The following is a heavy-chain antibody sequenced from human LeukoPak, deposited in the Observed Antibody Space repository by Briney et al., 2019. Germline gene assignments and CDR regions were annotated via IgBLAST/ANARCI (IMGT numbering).Heavy chain of an antibody. CDR3: ARVVGQYCTNGVCYTKDDAFDI. D-gene: IGHD2-8*01. CDR2: INPNSGGT. J-gene: IGHJ3*02. CDR1: GYTFTGYY. V-gene: IGHV1-2*02. Sequence: VASVKVSCKASGYTFTGYYMHWVRQAPGQGLEWMGWINPNSGGTNYAQKFQGRVTMTRDTSISTAYMELSRLRSDDTAVYYCARVVGQYCTNGVCYTKDDAFDIWGQGTMVTVSS.